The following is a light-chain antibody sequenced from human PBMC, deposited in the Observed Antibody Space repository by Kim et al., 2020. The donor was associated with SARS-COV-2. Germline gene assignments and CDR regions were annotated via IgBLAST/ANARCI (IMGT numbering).Light chain of an antibody. CDR2: SAS. CDR3: QQADSFPRT. Sequence: ASVGDRVTITCRASQGIGSSLGWYQHKPGKAPKLLIHSASSLFSGVPSRFSGSGSGTHFTLTITGLHPEDFAAYFCQQADSFPRTFGQGTKVDI. CDR1: QGIGSS. V-gene: IGKV1-12*01. J-gene: IGKJ1*01.